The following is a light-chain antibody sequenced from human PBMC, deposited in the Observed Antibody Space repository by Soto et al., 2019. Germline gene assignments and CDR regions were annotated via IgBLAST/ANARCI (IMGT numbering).Light chain of an antibody. V-gene: IGKV3-20*01. CDR1: QSVSNNY. Sequence: EFVLTQSPGPLSLSPGERGTLCLRASQSVSNNYLAWYQQKPGQAPRLLIYGASNRATGIPDRFSGSGSGTDFTLTISRLEPEDFAVYYCQQYGSSGTFGQGTKVDIK. CDR2: GAS. CDR3: QQYGSSGT. J-gene: IGKJ1*01.